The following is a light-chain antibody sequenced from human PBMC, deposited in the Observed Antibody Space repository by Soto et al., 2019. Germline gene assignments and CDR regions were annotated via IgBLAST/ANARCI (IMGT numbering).Light chain of an antibody. CDR1: QSLLHDIGNNF. J-gene: IGKJ2*01. CDR3: MQALQTPYT. Sequence: DIVMTQSPLSLPVTPGEPASISCRSSQSLLHDIGNNFLDWYLQKPGQSPQLLIYLGSNRASGVPDRFSGSGSGTDFTLKISRVEAEDVGVYYCMQALQTPYTFGQGTKLEIK. V-gene: IGKV2-28*01. CDR2: LGS.